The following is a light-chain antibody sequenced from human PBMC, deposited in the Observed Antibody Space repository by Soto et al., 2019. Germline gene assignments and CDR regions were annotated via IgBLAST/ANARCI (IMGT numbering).Light chain of an antibody. V-gene: IGKV1-6*01. CDR3: LQDYTYPYT. CDR2: TAS. Sequence: AIQMTQSPSSLSASVGDRVTISCRASQGIRNDPGWYQQRPGKAPKLLIYTASSLQDGVPLRFSGSGSGTDFTLTISSLQPEDFATYYCLQDYTYPYTFGQGTKVDIK. CDR1: QGIRND. J-gene: IGKJ2*01.